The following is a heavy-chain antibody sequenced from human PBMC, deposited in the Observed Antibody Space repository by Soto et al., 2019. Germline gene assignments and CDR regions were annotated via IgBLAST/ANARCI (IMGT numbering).Heavy chain of an antibody. CDR1: GFPFSSFA. CDR3: AKGTGAFWSGYPLYFDY. Sequence: EVQLSESGGGLVQPGGSLRLSCAASGFPFSSFAMSWVRQAPGKGLEWVSAISGSGGSTYYADSVKGRFTISRDNSKKALDLQMNSLRAEDTAVYYCAKGTGAFWSGYPLYFDYWGQGTLVTLSS. V-gene: IGHV3-23*01. J-gene: IGHJ4*02. D-gene: IGHD3-3*01. CDR2: ISGSGGST.